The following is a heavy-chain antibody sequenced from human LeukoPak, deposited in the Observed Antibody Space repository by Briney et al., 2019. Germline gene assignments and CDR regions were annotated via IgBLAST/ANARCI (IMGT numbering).Heavy chain of an antibody. CDR3: ARATYYYDSSGYYFNDAFDI. Sequence: PGGTLRLSCAASGFTFSSYWMSWVRQAPGKGLGWVANIKQDGSEKYYVDSVKGRFTISRDNAKNSLYLQMNSLRAEDTAVYYCARATYYYDSSGYYFNDAFDIWGQGTMVTVSS. CDR1: GFTFSSYW. J-gene: IGHJ3*02. D-gene: IGHD3-22*01. CDR2: IKQDGSEK. V-gene: IGHV3-7*01.